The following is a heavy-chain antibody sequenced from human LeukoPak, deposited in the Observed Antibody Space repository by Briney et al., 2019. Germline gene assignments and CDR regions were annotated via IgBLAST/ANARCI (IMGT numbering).Heavy chain of an antibody. D-gene: IGHD2-21*02. V-gene: IGHV4-34*01. CDR1: GGSFSGYY. Sequence: PSETLSLTCAVYGGSFSGYYWSWIRQPPGKGLEWIGEINHSGSTNYNPSLKSRVTISVDTSKNQFSLKLGSVTAADTAVYYCARRSDCGGDCYSNWFDPWGQGTLVTVSS. CDR2: INHSGST. J-gene: IGHJ5*02. CDR3: ARRSDCGGDCYSNWFDP.